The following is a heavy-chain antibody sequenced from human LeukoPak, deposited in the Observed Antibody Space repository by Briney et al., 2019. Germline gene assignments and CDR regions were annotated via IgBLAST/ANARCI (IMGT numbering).Heavy chain of an antibody. CDR1: GYTFTSYY. D-gene: IGHD6-6*01. Sequence: ASVKVPCKASGYTFTSYYMHWVRQAPGQGLEWMGIINPSGGSTSYAQKFQGRVTMTRDMSTSTVYMELSSLRSEDTAVYYCARENAAARRGDYFDYWGQGTLVTVSS. J-gene: IGHJ4*02. CDR2: INPSGGST. CDR3: ARENAAARRGDYFDY. V-gene: IGHV1-46*01.